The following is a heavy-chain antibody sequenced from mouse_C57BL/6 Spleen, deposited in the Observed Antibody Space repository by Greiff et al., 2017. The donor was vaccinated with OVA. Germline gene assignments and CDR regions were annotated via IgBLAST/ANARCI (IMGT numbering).Heavy chain of an antibody. CDR2: IYPRDGST. J-gene: IGHJ3*01. V-gene: IGHV1-78*01. CDR1: GYTFTDHT. Sequence: QVQLQQSDAELVKPGASVKISCKASGYTFTDHTIHWMKQRPEQGLEWIGHIYPRDGSTKYNEKFKGKATLTADKSSSTAYMPLQSLNSEDAAVYCCAFDDEGGRFAYWGQGTLVTVSA. CDR3: AFDDEGGRFAY. D-gene: IGHD2-12*01.